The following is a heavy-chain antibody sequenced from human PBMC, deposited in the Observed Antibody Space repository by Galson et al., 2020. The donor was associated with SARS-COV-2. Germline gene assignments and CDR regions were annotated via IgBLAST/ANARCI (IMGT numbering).Heavy chain of an antibody. V-gene: IGHV4-59*01. J-gene: IGHJ4*02. Sequence: SETLSLTCTVSGGSISGYYWSWIRQPPGKGLDLIGYIFSSGSTNYNPSLKSRVTISGDTSKNQCSLRLSSVTAADTAVDYCARGFGESWGQGTLVTVSS. CDR2: IFSSGST. D-gene: IGHD3-10*01. CDR3: ARGFGES. CDR1: GGSISGYY.